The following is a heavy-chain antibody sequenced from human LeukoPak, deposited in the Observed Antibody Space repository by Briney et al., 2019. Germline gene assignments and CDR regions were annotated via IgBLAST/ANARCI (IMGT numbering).Heavy chain of an antibody. V-gene: IGHV1-18*01. J-gene: IGHJ4*02. CDR1: VYTFTSYG. CDR3: ARGSGYDLRPFDY. D-gene: IGHD5-12*01. Sequence: GASVNVSFKSSVYTFTSYGISWVRQAPGQGLAWMGWISAYNGNTNYAQKLQGRVTMTTDTSTSTAYMELRSLRSDDTAVYYCARGSGYDLRPFDYWGQGTLVTVSS. CDR2: ISAYNGNT.